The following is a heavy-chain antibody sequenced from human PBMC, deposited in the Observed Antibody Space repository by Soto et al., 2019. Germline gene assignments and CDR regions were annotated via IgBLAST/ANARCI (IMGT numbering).Heavy chain of an antibody. D-gene: IGHD3-16*02. J-gene: IGHJ4*02. V-gene: IGHV4-34*01. CDR2: INHSGST. Sequence: QVQLQQWGAGLLKPSETLSLTCAVYGGSFSGYYWSWIRQPPGKGLEWIGEINHSGSTNYNPSLKSRVNISVDTSKNQFSLKLSSVTAADTAVYYCARDGYDYIWGSYRPKGYFDYWGQGTLVTVSS. CDR1: GGSFSGYY. CDR3: ARDGYDYIWGSYRPKGYFDY.